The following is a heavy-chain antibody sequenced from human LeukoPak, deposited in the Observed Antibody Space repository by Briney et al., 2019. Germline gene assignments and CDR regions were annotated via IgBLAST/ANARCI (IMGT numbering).Heavy chain of an antibody. J-gene: IGHJ4*02. V-gene: IGHV3-7*04. D-gene: IGHD3-16*01. CDR3: ARISRYGLDY. Sequence: PGKSLRLSCAASGFTFSSYVMHWVRQAPGKGLEWLANIKSDGSEKYYVDSVKGRSTISRDNAKNSLYLQMNSLRPENTAVYYCARISRYGLDYWGQGTLVTVSS. CDR1: GFTFSSYV. CDR2: IKSDGSEK.